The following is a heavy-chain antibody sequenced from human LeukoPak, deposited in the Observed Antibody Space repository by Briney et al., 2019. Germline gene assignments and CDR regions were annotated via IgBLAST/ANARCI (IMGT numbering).Heavy chain of an antibody. CDR2: ISSSGRTT. CDR1: GFTFSSYE. CDR3: ARDPGYSYGHDY. J-gene: IGHJ4*02. D-gene: IGHD5-18*01. Sequence: PGGSLRLSCAASGFTFSSYEMNWVRQAPGKGLEWVSYISSSGRTTYYADSVKGRFTISRDNAKNSLYLQMNSLRAEDTAVYYCARDPGYSYGHDYWGQGTLVTVSS. V-gene: IGHV3-48*03.